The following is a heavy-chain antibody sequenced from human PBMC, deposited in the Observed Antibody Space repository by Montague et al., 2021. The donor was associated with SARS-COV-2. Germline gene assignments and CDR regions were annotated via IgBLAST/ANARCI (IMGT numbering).Heavy chain of an antibody. Sequence: SLRLSCAASGFSFSNYAMSWVRQAPGKGLEWVSPISGSGDITHYADSVKGRFTISRDNSKNTLYLQMNSLIAEDTAVYYCAKEAVYSSSWEYFDYWGQGTLVTVSS. CDR2: ISGSGDIT. CDR1: GFSFSNYA. J-gene: IGHJ4*02. CDR3: AKEAVYSSSWEYFDY. D-gene: IGHD6-13*01. V-gene: IGHV3-23*01.